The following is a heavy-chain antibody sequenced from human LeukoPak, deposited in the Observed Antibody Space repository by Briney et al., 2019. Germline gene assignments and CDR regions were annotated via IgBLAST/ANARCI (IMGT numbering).Heavy chain of an antibody. J-gene: IGHJ3*02. Sequence: PSETLSLTCTVSGGSISSSSNYWGWIRQPPGKGLEWIGSIYYSGTPYYSPSLRSRVTMSVDTSKNQFSLRLSSLTAADTAVYYCARRGDSSGSSLAAFDIWGQGTMVTVSS. CDR1: GGSISSSSNY. CDR2: IYYSGTP. CDR3: ARRGDSSGSSLAAFDI. D-gene: IGHD3-22*01. V-gene: IGHV4-39*01.